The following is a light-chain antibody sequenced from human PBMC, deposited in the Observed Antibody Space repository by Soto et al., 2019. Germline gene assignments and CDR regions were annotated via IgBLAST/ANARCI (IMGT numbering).Light chain of an antibody. CDR1: QSISSY. Sequence: DIQMTQSPSSLSASVGDRVTITCRASQSISSYLNWYQQKPGKAPKLLLYAASSLQSGVPSRFNGSGSGTDFTLTISSLQPEDFATYYCHHSYSTPRTFGQGTKVEIK. V-gene: IGKV1-39*01. CDR2: AAS. J-gene: IGKJ1*01. CDR3: HHSYSTPRT.